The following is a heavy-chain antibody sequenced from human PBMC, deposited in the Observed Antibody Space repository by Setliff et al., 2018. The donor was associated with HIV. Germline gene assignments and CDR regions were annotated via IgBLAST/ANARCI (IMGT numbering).Heavy chain of an antibody. V-gene: IGHV4-39*01. J-gene: IGHJ5*02. D-gene: IGHD2-15*01. CDR2: IYPGST. CDR3: VRHHDSDFSGDPDWFDP. Sequence: ASETLSLTCSVSGGSIISDIFYWGWIRQPPGKGLEWIGSIYPGSTKCNPSLRSRLTISLDSPTNQFSVTLSSVTAADTAVYYCVRHHDSDFSGDPDWFDPWGQGILVTVSS. CDR1: GGSIISDIFY.